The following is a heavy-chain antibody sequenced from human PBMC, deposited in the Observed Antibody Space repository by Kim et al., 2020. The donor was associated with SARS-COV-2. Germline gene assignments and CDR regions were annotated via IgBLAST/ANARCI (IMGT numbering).Heavy chain of an antibody. CDR2: IYYSGST. CDR3: ARGGEYYYDSSGPNWFDP. CDR1: GGSISSGDYY. J-gene: IGHJ5*02. Sequence: SETLSLTCTVSGGSISSGDYYWSWIRQPPGKGLEWIGYIYYSGSTYYNPSLKSRVTISVDMSKNQFSLKLSSVTAADTAVYYCARGGEYYYDSSGPNWFDPWGQGTLVTVSS. D-gene: IGHD3-22*01. V-gene: IGHV4-30-4*01.